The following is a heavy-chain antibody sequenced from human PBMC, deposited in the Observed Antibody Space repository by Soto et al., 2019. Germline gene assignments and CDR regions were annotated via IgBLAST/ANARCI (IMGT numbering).Heavy chain of an antibody. J-gene: IGHJ4*02. Sequence: SETLSLTCTVSGGSISSYYWSWIRQPPGKGLEWIGYIYYSGSTSYNPSLKSRVTISVDTSKNQFSLKLSSVTAADTAVYYCARGGIAAAGTNFDYWGQGTLVTVSS. CDR2: IYYSGST. CDR3: ARGGIAAAGTNFDY. D-gene: IGHD6-13*01. V-gene: IGHV4-59*08. CDR1: GGSISSYY.